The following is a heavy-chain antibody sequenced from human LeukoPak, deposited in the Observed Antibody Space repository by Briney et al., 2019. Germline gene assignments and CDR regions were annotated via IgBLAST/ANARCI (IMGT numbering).Heavy chain of an antibody. CDR3: ARSGSGWAFDI. J-gene: IGHJ3*02. CDR1: GFTFISHA. V-gene: IGHV3-23*01. D-gene: IGHD3-3*01. CDR2: ISGSGGST. Sequence: ASLRLSCAASGFTFISHAMSWVRQAPGKGLEWVSGISGSGGSTNYADSVRGRFTISRDNSKNTLYLQMNSLRAEDTAVYYCARSGSGWAFDIWGQGTMVTVSS.